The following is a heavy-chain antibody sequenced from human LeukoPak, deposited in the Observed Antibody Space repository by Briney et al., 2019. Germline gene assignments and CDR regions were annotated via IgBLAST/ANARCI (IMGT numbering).Heavy chain of an antibody. CDR1: GGTFSSYA. J-gene: IGHJ4*02. D-gene: IGHD4-17*01. V-gene: IGHV1-69*05. CDR2: IIPIFGTA. CDR3: ARDHGAYPLGPII. Sequence: ASVKVSCKASGGTFSSYAISWVRQAPGQGLEWMGGIIPIFGTANYAQKFQGRVTITTDESTSTAYMELSSLRSEDTAVYYCARDHGAYPLGPIIWGQGTLVTVSS.